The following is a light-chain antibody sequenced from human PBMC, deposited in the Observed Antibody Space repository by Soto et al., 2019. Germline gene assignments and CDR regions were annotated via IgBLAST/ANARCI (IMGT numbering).Light chain of an antibody. CDR2: LNSDGSH. CDR1: SGHSSYT. V-gene: IGLV4-69*02. J-gene: IGLJ3*02. Sequence: QLVLTQSPSASASLGASVKLTCTLSSGHSSYTIAWHQQQPEKGLRYLMTLNSDGSHSKGDGIPDRFSGSSSGAERYLSISSLQSEDEADYSCQTWGTGIEVFGGGTKLTVL. CDR3: QTWGTGIEV.